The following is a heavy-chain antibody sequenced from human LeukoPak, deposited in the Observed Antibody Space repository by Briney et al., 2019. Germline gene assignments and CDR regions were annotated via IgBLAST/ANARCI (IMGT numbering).Heavy chain of an antibody. CDR1: GFTLSSYA. CDR2: ISYDGSYK. V-gene: IGHV3-30-3*01. Sequence: KPGGSLRLSCAASGFTLSSYAMHWVRQAPGKGLEWVAVISYDGSYKYYADSVKGRFTISRDNSKNTLYLQMNSLRAEDTAVYYCAKDQLRYYDTSGYYRLWGQGNLVTVSS. CDR3: AKDQLRYYDTSGYYRL. D-gene: IGHD3-22*01. J-gene: IGHJ4*02.